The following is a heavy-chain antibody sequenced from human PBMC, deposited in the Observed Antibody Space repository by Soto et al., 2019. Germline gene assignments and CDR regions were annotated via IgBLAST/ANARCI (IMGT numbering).Heavy chain of an antibody. CDR2: ISSTSSYI. Sequence: GGSLRLSCTASGFTFSGFGMNWVRQAPGKGLEWVSSISSTSSYIYYADSVKGRFTISRDNAKNSLYLQMNSLSAEDTAVYYCARESSGWYYFDYWGQGTLVTVSS. J-gene: IGHJ4*02. CDR3: ARESSGWYYFDY. V-gene: IGHV3-21*01. D-gene: IGHD6-19*01. CDR1: GFTFSGFG.